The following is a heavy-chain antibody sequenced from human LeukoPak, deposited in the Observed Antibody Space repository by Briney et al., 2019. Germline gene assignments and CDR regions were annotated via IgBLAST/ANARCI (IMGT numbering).Heavy chain of an antibody. J-gene: IGHJ4*02. CDR1: GFTFSSYG. CDR2: ISYVGSNK. Sequence: PGGSLRLSCAASGFTFSSYGMHWVRQAPGKGLEWVAVISYVGSNKYYADSVKGRFTISRDNSKNTLYLQMNSLRAEDTAVYYCARDRYGGNPSALDYWGQGTLVTVSS. D-gene: IGHD4-23*01. CDR3: ARDRYGGNPSALDY. V-gene: IGHV3-30*19.